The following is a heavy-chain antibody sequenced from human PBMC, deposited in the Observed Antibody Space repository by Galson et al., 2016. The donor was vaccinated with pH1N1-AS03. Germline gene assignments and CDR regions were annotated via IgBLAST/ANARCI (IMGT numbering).Heavy chain of an antibody. Sequence: SLRLSCAASGFTFSTYWMSWVRQAPGKGLEWVANINQDGSEKHYVDSVKGRFTISRDNAKNSLYLQVNNFRVEDTAVYYCASAPVGSGHLYYFDYWGQGTLITVSS. CDR1: GFTFSTYW. V-gene: IGHV3-7*01. J-gene: IGHJ4*02. CDR2: INQDGSEK. D-gene: IGHD6-25*01. CDR3: ASAPVGSGHLYYFDY.